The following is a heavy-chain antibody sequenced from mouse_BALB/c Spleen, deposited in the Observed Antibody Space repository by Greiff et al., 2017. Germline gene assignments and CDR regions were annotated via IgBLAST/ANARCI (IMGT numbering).Heavy chain of an antibody. CDR2: IRNKANGYTT. CDR1: GFTFTDYY. J-gene: IGHJ3*01. D-gene: IGHD2-10*02. V-gene: IGHV7-3*02. Sequence: VQLKESGGGLVQPGGSLRLSCATSGFTFTDYYMSWVRQPPGKALEWLGFIRNKANGYTTEYSASVKGRFTISRDNSQSILYLQMNTLRAEDSATYYCAREGRGYGNYFAYWGQGTLVTVSA. CDR3: AREGRGYGNYFAY.